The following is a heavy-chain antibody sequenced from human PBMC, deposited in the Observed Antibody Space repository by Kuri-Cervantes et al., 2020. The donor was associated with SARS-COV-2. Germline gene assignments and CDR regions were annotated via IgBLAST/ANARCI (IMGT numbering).Heavy chain of an antibody. V-gene: IGHV3-33*08. CDR3: ARGAANYYYMDV. D-gene: IGHD3-16*01. J-gene: IGHJ6*03. CDR1: GFFFGAYS. Sequence: GESLKISCAASGFFFGAYSMHWVRQAPGKELEWVAVIWYDGENEYYAGSVKGRFTISRDNSKNTVSLHMNSLRAEDTAMYYCARGAANYYYMDVWGKGTTVTVSS. CDR2: IWYDGENE.